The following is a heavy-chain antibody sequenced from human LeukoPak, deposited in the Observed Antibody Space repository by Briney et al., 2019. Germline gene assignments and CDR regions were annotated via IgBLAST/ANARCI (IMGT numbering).Heavy chain of an antibody. CDR3: ARDHSTFYAWFDP. J-gene: IGHJ5*02. CDR1: GGTFSSYA. D-gene: IGHD2/OR15-2a*01. Sequence: GASVKVSCKASGGTFSSYAISWVRQAPGQGLEWMGGVIPIFGTANYAQKFQGRVTITADESTSTAYMELSSLRSEDTAVYYCARDHSTFYAWFDPWGQGTLVTVSS. CDR2: VIPIFGTA. V-gene: IGHV1-69*13.